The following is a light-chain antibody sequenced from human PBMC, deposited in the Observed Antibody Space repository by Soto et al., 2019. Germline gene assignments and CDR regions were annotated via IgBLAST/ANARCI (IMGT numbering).Light chain of an antibody. CDR1: QSVDSSF. Sequence: EIVLTQSPGSLSLSPGERGTLSCRASQSVDSSFFAWYQQKPDQAPRLLIYGASNRATGIPDRFGGSGSGTAFSRTTSRLEPEDFAVYYCQQYVSSVTFGQGTKVEIK. J-gene: IGKJ1*01. CDR2: GAS. V-gene: IGKV3-20*01. CDR3: QQYVSSVT.